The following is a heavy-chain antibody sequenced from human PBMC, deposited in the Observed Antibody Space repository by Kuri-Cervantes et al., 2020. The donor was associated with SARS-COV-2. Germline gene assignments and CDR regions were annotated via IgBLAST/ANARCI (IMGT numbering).Heavy chain of an antibody. V-gene: IGHV4-34*01. CDR2: VNHSGST. CDR3: ARDVGRSYYPNDAFDI. J-gene: IGHJ3*02. Sequence: SETLSLTCAFYGESFSGYYWNWIRQAPGKGLEWIGEVNHSGSTNYNPSLKSRVSISVDTSNRQFSLSLSSVTAADTAVYYCARDVGRSYYPNDAFDIWGQGTMVTVSS. D-gene: IGHD1-26*01. CDR1: GESFSGYY.